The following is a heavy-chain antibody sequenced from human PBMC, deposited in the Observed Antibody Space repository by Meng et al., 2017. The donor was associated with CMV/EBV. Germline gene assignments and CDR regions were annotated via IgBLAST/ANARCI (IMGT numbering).Heavy chain of an antibody. D-gene: IGHD6-19*01. Sequence: SVKVSCKASGGTFSSYAISWVRQAPGQGLEWMGGIIPIFGTANYAQKFQGRVTITTDESTSTAYMELSSLRSEDTAVYYCAKDIGGGSGWYYFDYWGQGTLVTVSS. J-gene: IGHJ4*02. CDR2: IIPIFGTA. V-gene: IGHV1-69*05. CDR3: AKDIGGGSGWYYFDY. CDR1: GGTFSSYA.